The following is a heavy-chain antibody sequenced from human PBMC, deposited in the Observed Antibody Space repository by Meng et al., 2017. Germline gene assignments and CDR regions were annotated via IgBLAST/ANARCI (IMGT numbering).Heavy chain of an antibody. J-gene: IGHJ5*02. V-gene: IGHV4-31*03. CDR1: GGSISSGGYY. Sequence: QLTEPGPGLWKPPQTRSLTCTVSGGSISSGGYYWSWIRQHPGKGLEWIGYIYYSGSTYYNPSLKSRVTISVDTSKNQFSLKLSSVTAADTAVYYCVTAPITMVRGVIITKWFDPWGQGTLVTVSS. CDR2: IYYSGST. CDR3: VTAPITMVRGVIITKWFDP. D-gene: IGHD3-10*01.